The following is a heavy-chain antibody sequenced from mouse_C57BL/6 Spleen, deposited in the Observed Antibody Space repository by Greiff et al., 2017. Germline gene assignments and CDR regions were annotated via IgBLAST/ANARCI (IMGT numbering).Heavy chain of an antibody. CDR2: ISSGGSYT. CDR1: GFTFSSYG. D-gene: IGHD4-1*01. CDR3: ARLQTVNYVDY. J-gene: IGHJ2*01. Sequence: EVQLVESGGDLVKPGGSLKLSCAASGFTFSSYGMSWVRQTPDKRLEWVATISSGGSYTYYPDSVKGRFTISRDNAKNTLYLRMSSLKSEDTAMYYCARLQTVNYVDYWGQGTPLTVSS. V-gene: IGHV5-6*01.